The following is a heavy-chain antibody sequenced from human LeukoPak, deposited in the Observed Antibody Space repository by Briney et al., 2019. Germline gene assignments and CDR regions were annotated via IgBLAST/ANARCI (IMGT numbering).Heavy chain of an antibody. CDR1: GCTFNSYA. J-gene: IGHJ3*02. Sequence: GGSLRLSCAASGCTFNSYAMSWGRQAPGKGLDWVSAISGSGGSTYYADSVKGRFTISRDNSKNTLYLQMNSLRAEDTAVYYCAKDRTYDNQIWGQGTMVTVSS. D-gene: IGHD3-22*01. V-gene: IGHV3-23*01. CDR2: ISGSGGST. CDR3: AKDRTYDNQI.